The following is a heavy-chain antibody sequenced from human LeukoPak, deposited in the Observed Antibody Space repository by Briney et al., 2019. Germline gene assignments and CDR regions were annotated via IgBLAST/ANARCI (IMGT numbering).Heavy chain of an antibody. J-gene: IGHJ3*02. CDR1: GGSISSRSYY. CDR3: ARERDGYNYGAFDI. Sequence: SETLSLTCTVSGGSISSRSYYWGWIRQPPGKGLEWIGSIYYSGSTNYNPSLKSRVTISVDTSKNQFSLKLSSVTAADTAVYYCARERDGYNYGAFDIWGQGTMVTVSS. V-gene: IGHV4-39*07. CDR2: IYYSGST. D-gene: IGHD5-24*01.